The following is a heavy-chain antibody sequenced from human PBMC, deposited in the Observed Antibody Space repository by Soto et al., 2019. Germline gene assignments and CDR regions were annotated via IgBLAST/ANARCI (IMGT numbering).Heavy chain of an antibody. CDR3: ARYRGYSYGYGRRFFDY. V-gene: IGHV3-7*01. D-gene: IGHD5-18*01. Sequence: PGGSLRLSCAASGFTFSSYWMSWVRQAPGKGLEWVANIKQDGSEKYYVDSVKGRFTISRDNAKNSLYLQMNSLRAEDTAVYYCARYRGYSYGYGRRFFDYWGQGTLVTVSS. CDR2: IKQDGSEK. J-gene: IGHJ4*02. CDR1: GFTFSSYW.